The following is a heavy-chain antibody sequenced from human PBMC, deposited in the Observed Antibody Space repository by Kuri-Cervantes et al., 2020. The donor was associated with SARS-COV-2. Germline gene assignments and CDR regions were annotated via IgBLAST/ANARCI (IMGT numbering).Heavy chain of an antibody. CDR2: IYTSGRT. CDR1: GYSISSGYY. V-gene: IGHV4-61*09. Sequence: SDTLSLTCISSGYSISSGYYWGGIRQPAGKGLEWIGYIYTSGRTNYNPSLKSRVTISVDTSKNQFSLKLSPATAADTALYHCARVESPLNWGTYFDYWGQGTLVTVSS. J-gene: IGHJ4*02. D-gene: IGHD7-27*01. CDR3: ARVESPLNWGTYFDY.